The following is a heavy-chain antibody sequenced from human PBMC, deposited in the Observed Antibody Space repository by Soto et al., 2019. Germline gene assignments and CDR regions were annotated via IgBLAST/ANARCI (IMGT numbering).Heavy chain of an antibody. J-gene: IGHJ3*01. CDR3: AKDQGIAASHGID. D-gene: IGHD6-13*01. CDR2: ISSDGSDK. CDR1: GFTFNNYG. V-gene: IGHV3-30*18. Sequence: QVQLVESGGGVAQPGTSLGLSCAASGFTFNNYGIHWVRQAPGTGLEWGAAISSDGSDKYYADSVKGRLTISRDNSKNTVYLQTHSVRAEDTAVYYCAKDQGIAASHGIDWGQGTMVTVSS.